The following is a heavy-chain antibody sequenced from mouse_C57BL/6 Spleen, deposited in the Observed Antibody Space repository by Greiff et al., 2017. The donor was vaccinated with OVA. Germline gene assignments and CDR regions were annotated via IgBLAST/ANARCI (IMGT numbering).Heavy chain of an antibody. D-gene: IGHD3-3*01. J-gene: IGHJ2*01. CDR1: GYTFTSYW. V-gene: IGHV1-59*01. Sequence: VQLQQPGAELVRPGTSVKLSCKASGYTFTSYWMHWVKQRPGQGLEWIGVIDPSDSYTNYNQKFKGKATLTVDTSSSTAYMQLSSLTSEDSAVYYCARRGDLFFDYWGQGTTLTVSS. CDR2: IDPSDSYT. CDR3: ARRGDLFFDY.